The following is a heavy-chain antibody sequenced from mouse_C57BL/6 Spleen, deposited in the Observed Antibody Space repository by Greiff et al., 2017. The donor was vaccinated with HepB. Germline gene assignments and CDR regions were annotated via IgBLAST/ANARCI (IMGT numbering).Heavy chain of an antibody. J-gene: IGHJ4*01. V-gene: IGHV1-4*01. D-gene: IGHD1-2*01. CDR3: ARGPLLLDFYAMDY. Sequence: QVQLQQSGAELARPGASVKMSCKASGYTFTSYTMHWVKQRPGQGLEWIGYINPSSGYTKYNQKFKDKATLTADKSSSTAYMQLSSLTSEDSAVYYCARGPLLLDFYAMDYWGQGTSVTVSS. CDR1: GYTFTSYT. CDR2: INPSSGYT.